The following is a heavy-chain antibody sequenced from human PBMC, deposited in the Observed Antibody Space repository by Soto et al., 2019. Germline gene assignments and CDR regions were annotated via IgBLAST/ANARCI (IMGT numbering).Heavy chain of an antibody. CDR1: GFNFSSYS. CDR2: ITSDGGST. CDR3: ARETYGGYDY. Sequence: EVHLVESGGGLVQPGGSLRLSCAASGFNFSSYSMHWVRQAPGKGFEYVSIITSDGGSTNYADSVKGRFTISRDNSKNMLYLQMGRLRVEDMALYYCARETYGGYDYWGQGTLVTVSS. J-gene: IGHJ4*02. D-gene: IGHD5-12*01. V-gene: IGHV3-64*07.